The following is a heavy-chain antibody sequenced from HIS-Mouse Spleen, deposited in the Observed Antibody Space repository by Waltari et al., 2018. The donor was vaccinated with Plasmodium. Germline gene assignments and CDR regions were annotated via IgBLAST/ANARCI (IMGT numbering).Heavy chain of an antibody. CDR2: TYSRGIT. CDR3: ARGMKSSSSAFDI. V-gene: IGHV3-53*01. Sequence: EVQLVESGGGLIQPGGSLRLSCAASGFTVRSNYMSWVRQAPGKGLGCVSVTYSRGITYYADSVKGRFTISRDNSKNTLYLQMNSLRAEDTAVYYCARGMKSSSSAFDIWGQGTMVTVSS. J-gene: IGHJ3*02. CDR1: GFTVRSNY. D-gene: IGHD6-6*01.